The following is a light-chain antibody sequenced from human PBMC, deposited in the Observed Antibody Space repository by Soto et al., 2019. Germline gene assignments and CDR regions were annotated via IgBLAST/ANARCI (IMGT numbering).Light chain of an antibody. V-gene: IGLV2-14*01. J-gene: IGLJ1*01. CDR1: SSDVGGYNY. CDR2: EVS. CDR3: SSYTSSSPYV. Sequence: QSVLTQPASVSGSPGQSITISCTGTSSDVGGYNYVSWYQQHPGKAPKLMIYEVSNRPSGVSNRFSGSKSGNTASLTISGLQAEDEADYYCSSYTSSSPYVFGTGTMLTVL.